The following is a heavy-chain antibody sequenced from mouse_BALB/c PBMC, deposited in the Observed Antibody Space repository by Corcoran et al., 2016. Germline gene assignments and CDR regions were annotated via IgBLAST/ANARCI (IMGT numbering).Heavy chain of an antibody. CDR2: FDPANDDT. V-gene: IGHV14-3*02. CDR1: GFNIIDPY. J-gene: IGHJ3*01. D-gene: IGHD1-1*02. CDR3: TNGSYEACVAY. Sequence: EVQLQQAGEEVVKPGASVKLYCTASGFNIIDPYLHWVKQRPEQGLKWIGRFDPANDDTKFDPKFQGKATITADTYSNTDYLQLSRLTSEDTAVYYCTNGSYEACVAYWGQGTLVTVSA.